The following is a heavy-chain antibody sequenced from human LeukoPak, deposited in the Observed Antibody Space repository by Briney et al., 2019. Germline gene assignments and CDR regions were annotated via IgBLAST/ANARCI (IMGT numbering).Heavy chain of an antibody. J-gene: IGHJ6*03. CDR1: GYTFTSYY. V-gene: IGHV1-69*05. D-gene: IGHD5-24*01. CDR2: IIPIFGTA. Sequence: GASVKVSCKASGYTFTSYYVHWVRQAPGQGLEWMGGIIPIFGTANYAQKFQGRVTITTDESTSTAYMELSSLRSEDTAVYYCVRGEMATSYYYYYYMDVWGKGTTVTVSS. CDR3: VRGEMATSYYYYYYMDV.